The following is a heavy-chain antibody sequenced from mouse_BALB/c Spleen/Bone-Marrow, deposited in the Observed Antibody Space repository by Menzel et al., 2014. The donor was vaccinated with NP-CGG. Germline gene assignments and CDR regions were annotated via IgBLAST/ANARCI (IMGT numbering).Heavy chain of an antibody. D-gene: IGHD2-4*01. CDR2: IDPENGNT. CDR3: AMITTY. J-gene: IGHJ2*01. V-gene: IGHV14-1*02. Sequence: EVQLQQSGAELVRPGALVKLSCKASGFNIKDYYMHWVKQRPEQGLEWIGWIDPENGNTIYDPKFQGKASITADTSSNTAHLQLSSLTSEDTAVYYCAMITTYWGQGTTLTVSS. CDR1: GFNIKDYY.